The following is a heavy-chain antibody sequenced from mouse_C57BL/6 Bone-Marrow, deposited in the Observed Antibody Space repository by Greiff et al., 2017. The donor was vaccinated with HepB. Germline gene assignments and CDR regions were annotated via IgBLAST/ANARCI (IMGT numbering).Heavy chain of an antibody. CDR1: GYTFTNYW. V-gene: IGHV1-63*01. D-gene: IGHD1-1*01. CDR2: IYPGGGST. J-gene: IGHJ4*01. CDR3: ARSGYYYGSRDYYAMGY. Sequence: VQLQQSGAELVRPGTSVKMSCKASGYTFTNYWIGWAKQRPGHGLEWIGDIYPGGGSTNYNEKVKGKATLTADKSSSTAYMQFSSLTSEDSAIYYCARSGYYYGSRDYYAMGYWGQGASVTVSS.